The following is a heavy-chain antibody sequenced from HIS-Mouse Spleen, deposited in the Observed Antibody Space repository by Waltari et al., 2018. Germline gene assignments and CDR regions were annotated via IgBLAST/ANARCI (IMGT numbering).Heavy chain of an antibody. CDR3: LSVAIFSVANSYYFDY. D-gene: IGHD1-7*01. Sequence: EVQLLESGGGLVQPGGSLRLSCAASGFTFNSYAMSWVRRGPGKGLELVSAIGGRGGSTHYADSVKGRFTISRDNSKNTLYLQMNSLRAEDTAVYYCLSVAIFSVANSYYFDYWGQGTLVTVSS. CDR1: GFTFNSYA. V-gene: IGHV3-23*01. CDR2: IGGRGGST. J-gene: IGHJ4*02.